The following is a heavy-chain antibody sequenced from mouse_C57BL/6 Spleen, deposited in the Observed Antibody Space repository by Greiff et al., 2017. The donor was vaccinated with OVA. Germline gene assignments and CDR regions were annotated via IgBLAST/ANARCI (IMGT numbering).Heavy chain of an antibody. J-gene: IGHJ1*03. CDR2: IYPRDGST. V-gene: IGHV1-78*01. Sequence: LVNPGASVKISCKVSGYTFTDHTIHWMKQRPEQGLEWIGYIYPRDGSTKYNEKFKGKATLTADKSSSTAYMQLNSLTSEDSAVYFCAREGVGYYWYFDVWGTGTTVTVSS. CDR3: AREGVGYYWYFDV. D-gene: IGHD1-2*01. CDR1: GYTFTDHT.